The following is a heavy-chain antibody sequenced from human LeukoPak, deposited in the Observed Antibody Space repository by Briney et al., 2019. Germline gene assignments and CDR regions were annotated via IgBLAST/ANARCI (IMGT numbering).Heavy chain of an antibody. V-gene: IGHV3-48*04. CDR2: VSSSSTAI. CDR3: ARAPTLYGSGPVLDY. D-gene: IGHD3-10*01. J-gene: IGHJ4*02. Sequence: GGSLRLSCAASGFTFSTYNMVWVRQAPGMGLEWVASVSSSSTAIYYSDSVKGRFTISRDNAKNTLYLQMNSLRAEDTAVYYCARAPTLYGSGPVLDYWGRGTLVTVSS. CDR1: GFTFSTYN.